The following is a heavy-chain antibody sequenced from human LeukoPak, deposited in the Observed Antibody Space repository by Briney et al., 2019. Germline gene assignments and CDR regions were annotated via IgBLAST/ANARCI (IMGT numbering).Heavy chain of an antibody. J-gene: IGHJ5*02. D-gene: IGHD2-2*01. CDR2: ISAYNGNT. V-gene: IGHV1-18*01. Sequence: ASVKVSCKASGYTFTCYGISWVRQAPGQGLEWTGWISAYNGNTNYAQKLQGRVTMTTDTSTSTAYMELRSLRSDDTAVYYCARSCSSTSCPFNWFDPWGQGTLVTVSS. CDR3: ARSCSSTSCPFNWFDP. CDR1: GYTFTCYG.